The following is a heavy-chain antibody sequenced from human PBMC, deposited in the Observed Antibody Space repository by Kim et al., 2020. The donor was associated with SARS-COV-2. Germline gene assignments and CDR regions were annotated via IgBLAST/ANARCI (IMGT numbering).Heavy chain of an antibody. J-gene: IGHJ3*01. D-gene: IGHD1-26*01. Sequence: TNYNQSLKSRVTISVDTSKTQFSLKLRSVTAADTAVYYCARYGLSGKAFDVWGQGTLVPVSS. CDR3: ARYGLSGKAFDV. CDR2: T. V-gene: IGHV4-34*01.